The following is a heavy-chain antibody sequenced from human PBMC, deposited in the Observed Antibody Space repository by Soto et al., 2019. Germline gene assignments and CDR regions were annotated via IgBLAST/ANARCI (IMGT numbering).Heavy chain of an antibody. CDR1: GGSISSGGYY. V-gene: IGHV4-31*03. J-gene: IGHJ5*02. CDR3: ARVGVLYSGYETNWFDP. CDR2: IYYSGST. D-gene: IGHD5-12*01. Sequence: SETLSLTCTVSGGSISSGGYYWSWIRQHPGKGLEWIGYIYYSGSTYYNPSLKSRVTISVDTSKNQFSLKLSSVTSADTAVYYCARVGVLYSGYETNWFDPWGQGTLVTVSS.